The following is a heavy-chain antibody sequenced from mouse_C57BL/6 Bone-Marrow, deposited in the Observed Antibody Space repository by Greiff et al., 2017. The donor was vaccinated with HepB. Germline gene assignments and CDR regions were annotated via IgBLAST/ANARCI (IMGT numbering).Heavy chain of an antibody. D-gene: IGHD1-1*01. CDR2: ISGGGGNT. CDR1: GFTFSSYT. V-gene: IGHV5-9*01. Sequence: EVKLVESGGGLVKPGGSLKLSCAASGFTFSSYTMSWVRQTPEKRLEWVATISGGGGNTYYPDSVKGRFTISRDNAKNTLYLQMSSLRSEDTALYYCARQAPITTVVATDDYFDYWGQGTTLTVSS. CDR3: ARQAPITTVVATDDYFDY. J-gene: IGHJ2*01.